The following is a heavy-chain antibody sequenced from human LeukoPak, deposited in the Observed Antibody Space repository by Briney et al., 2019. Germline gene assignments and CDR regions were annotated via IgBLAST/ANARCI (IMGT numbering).Heavy chain of an antibody. CDR3: ARSPIAAAGLFDY. Sequence: GGSLRLSCAASGFTFSNSAMSWVRQAPGKGLEWVSSISSSSSYIYYADSVKGRFTISRDNAKNSLYLQMNSLRAEDTAVYYCARSPIAAAGLFDYWGQGTLVTVSS. V-gene: IGHV3-21*01. CDR2: ISSSSSYI. D-gene: IGHD6-13*01. CDR1: GFTFSNSA. J-gene: IGHJ4*02.